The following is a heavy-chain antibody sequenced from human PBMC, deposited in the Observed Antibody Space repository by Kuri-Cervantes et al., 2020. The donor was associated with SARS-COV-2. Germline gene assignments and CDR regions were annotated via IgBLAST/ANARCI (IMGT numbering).Heavy chain of an antibody. D-gene: IGHD2-2*01. J-gene: IGHJ5*02. CDR3: ARRDLSSTSINNRFDP. CDR1: GYSISSGYY. Sequence: SETLSLTCTVSGYSISSGYYWGWIRQPPGKGLEWIGSIYHSGSTYYNPSLKSRVTISVDTSKNQFSLKLSSVTAADTAVYYCARRDLSSTSINNRFDPWGQGTLVTISS. V-gene: IGHV4-38-2*02. CDR2: IYHSGST.